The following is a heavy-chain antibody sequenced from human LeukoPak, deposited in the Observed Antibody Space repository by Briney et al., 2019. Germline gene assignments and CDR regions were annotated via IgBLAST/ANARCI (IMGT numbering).Heavy chain of an antibody. CDR2: INPNSGGT. J-gene: IGHJ6*02. Sequence: ASVKVSCKASGYTFTGYYMHWVRQAPGQGLEWMGWINPNSGGTNYAQKFQGWVTMTRDTSISTAYMELSRLRSDDTAVYYCATAYCGGGCLFGAPYYYYGMDVWGQGTTVTVSS. D-gene: IGHD2-21*02. CDR3: ATAYCGGGCLFGAPYYYYGMDV. V-gene: IGHV1-2*04. CDR1: GYTFTGYY.